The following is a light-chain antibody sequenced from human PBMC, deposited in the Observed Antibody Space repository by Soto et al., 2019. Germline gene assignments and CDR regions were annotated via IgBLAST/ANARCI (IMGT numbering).Light chain of an antibody. Sequence: QSALTQPPSASGSPGQSVTISCTGTSSDVGGYNYVSWYQQHPGKAPKLMIYEVTKRPSGVPDRFSGSKSGNTASLTVSGLHADDEADYYCSSHAGINNVVFGGGTKLTVL. J-gene: IGLJ3*02. CDR2: EVT. CDR1: SSDVGGYNY. V-gene: IGLV2-8*01. CDR3: SSHAGINNVV.